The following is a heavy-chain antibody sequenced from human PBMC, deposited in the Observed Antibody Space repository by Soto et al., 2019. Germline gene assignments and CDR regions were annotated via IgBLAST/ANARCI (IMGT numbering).Heavy chain of an antibody. Sequence: PGGSLRLSCAASGFTFSSYAMSWVRQAPGKGLEWASAISGSGGSTYYADSVKGRFTISRDNSKNTLYLQMNSLRAEDTAVYYCAKGFYDPPNYYYYGMDVWGQGTTVTVSS. CDR3: AKGFYDPPNYYYYGMDV. V-gene: IGHV3-23*01. D-gene: IGHD5-12*01. CDR1: GFTFSSYA. CDR2: ISGSGGST. J-gene: IGHJ6*02.